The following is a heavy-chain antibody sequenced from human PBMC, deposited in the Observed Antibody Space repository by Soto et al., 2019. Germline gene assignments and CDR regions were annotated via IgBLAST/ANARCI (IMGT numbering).Heavy chain of an antibody. J-gene: IGHJ4*02. V-gene: IGHV1-3*01. CDR2: INAGSGNT. Sequence: ASVKVSCKASGYTFTSYAMHWVRQAPGQRLEWMGWINAGSGNTKYSQKFQGRVTITRDTSASTAYMELGSLRSEDTAVYYCAKSATVPAAIAYWGQGTLVTVSS. D-gene: IGHD2-2*02. CDR3: AKSATVPAAIAY. CDR1: GYTFTSYA.